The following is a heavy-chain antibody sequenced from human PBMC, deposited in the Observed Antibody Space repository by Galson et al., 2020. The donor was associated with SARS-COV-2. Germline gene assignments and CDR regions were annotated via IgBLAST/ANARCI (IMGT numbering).Heavy chain of an antibody. V-gene: IGHV3-21*06. D-gene: IGHD1-1*01. CDR3: ARTGTPHYYYSYYLDV. CDR1: GFTFSTYT. CDR2: ITTFSTYL. Sequence: GESLKISCAASGFTFSTYTMNWVRQVPGKGLEWVSSITTFSTYLNYADSVKGRFTISRDNANNLLFLQMDDLNADDTAVYFCARTGTPHYYYSYYLDVWGRGTTVTVSS. J-gene: IGHJ6*03.